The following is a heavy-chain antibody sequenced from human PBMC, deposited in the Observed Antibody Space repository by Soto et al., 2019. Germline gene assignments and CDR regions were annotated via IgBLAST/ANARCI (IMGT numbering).Heavy chain of an antibody. CDR3: AKDPSYDILTGYYGAHV. J-gene: IGHJ6*02. CDR2: ISGSGGST. D-gene: IGHD3-9*01. CDR1: GFTFSSYA. Sequence: PGGSLRLSCAASGFTFSSYAMSWVRQAPGKGLEWVSAISGSGGSTYYADSVKGRFTISRDNSKNTLYLQMNSLRAEDTAVYYCAKDPSYDILTGYYGAHVWGQGTTVTVSS. V-gene: IGHV3-23*01.